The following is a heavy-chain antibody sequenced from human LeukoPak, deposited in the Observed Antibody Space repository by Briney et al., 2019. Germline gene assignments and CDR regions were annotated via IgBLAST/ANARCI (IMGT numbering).Heavy chain of an antibody. V-gene: IGHV3-7*01. CDR3: ARDANLRGYNSWFDP. J-gene: IGHJ5*02. D-gene: IGHD2/OR15-2a*01. Sequence: GGSLRLSCEGSGFNFNSHWMSWVRQAPGKGPEWVTNINQDGNEKYYAGSVKGRFTVSRDNVKESVYLQMDNVRADDTGVYYCARDANLRGYNSWFDPWGQGTLVTVSS. CDR2: INQDGNEK. CDR1: GFNFNSHW.